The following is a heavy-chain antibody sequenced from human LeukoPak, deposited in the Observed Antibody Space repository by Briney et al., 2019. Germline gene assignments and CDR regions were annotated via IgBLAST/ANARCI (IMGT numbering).Heavy chain of an antibody. Sequence: GASVKVSCKASGGTFSSYPISWVRQAPGQGLEWMGGIIPMFGTANYAQKFQGRVTMTRDTSTSTVYMELSSLRSEDTAVYHCARDASSWSVYYFDYWGQGTLVTVSS. CDR2: IIPMFGTA. J-gene: IGHJ4*02. D-gene: IGHD6-13*01. V-gene: IGHV1-69*05. CDR1: GGTFSSYP. CDR3: ARDASSWSVYYFDY.